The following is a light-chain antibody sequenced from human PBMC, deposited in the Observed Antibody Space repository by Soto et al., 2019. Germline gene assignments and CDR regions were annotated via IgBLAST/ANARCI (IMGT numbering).Light chain of an antibody. V-gene: IGKV1-33*01. Sequence: DIQMTQSPSTLAASVGDRVTITCQASQDISNYLNWYQQTPGKAPKLLIYDASNLETGVPSRFSGSGSGTDFTFTISSLQPEDSATYYCQQYDNLPWTFGQGTKVDI. CDR3: QQYDNLPWT. CDR1: QDISNY. J-gene: IGKJ1*01. CDR2: DAS.